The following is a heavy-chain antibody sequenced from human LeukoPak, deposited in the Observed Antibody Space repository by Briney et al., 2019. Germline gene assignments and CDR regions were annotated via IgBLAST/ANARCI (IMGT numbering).Heavy chain of an antibody. CDR3: ARVRDSTLYLPYYFDY. D-gene: IGHD2/OR15-2a*01. CDR2: ISHSGVT. Sequence: SETLSLTCTVSGGSISGYYWSWIRQPPGKGLEWIGYISHSGVTRYNPSLKSRVTIAVDTSTNQFFVKLNSVTAADTAVYHCARVRDSTLYLPYYFDYWGQGTLVTVSS. V-gene: IGHV4-59*08. J-gene: IGHJ4*02. CDR1: GGSISGYY.